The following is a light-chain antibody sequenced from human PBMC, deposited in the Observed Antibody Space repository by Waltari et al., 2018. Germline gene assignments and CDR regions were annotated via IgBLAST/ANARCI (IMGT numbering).Light chain of an antibody. Sequence: QSALTQPPSASGSRGQSVTIPCTGPSRAVGRYNHVSWYQQHPGKAPKLMIYEVTKRPSGVPDRFSGSKSGNTASLTVSGLQAEDEADYYCSSYAGSNNVIFGGGTRLTVL. V-gene: IGLV2-8*01. CDR2: EVT. J-gene: IGLJ2*01. CDR1: SRAVGRYNH. CDR3: SSYAGSNNVI.